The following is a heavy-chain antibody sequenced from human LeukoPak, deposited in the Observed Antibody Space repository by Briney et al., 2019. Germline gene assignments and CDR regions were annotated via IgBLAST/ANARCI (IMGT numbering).Heavy chain of an antibody. V-gene: IGHV1-18*01. CDR3: ARDYSSGWPNFDY. J-gene: IGHJ4*02. Sequence: ASVKVSCKASGYTFTSYGISWVRQAPGQGLEWMGWISTYNGDTNYAQKLQGRVTMTTDTSTSTAYMELNSLRSDDTAVYYCARDYSSGWPNFDYWGQGTLVTVSS. CDR2: ISTYNGDT. CDR1: GYTFTSYG. D-gene: IGHD6-19*01.